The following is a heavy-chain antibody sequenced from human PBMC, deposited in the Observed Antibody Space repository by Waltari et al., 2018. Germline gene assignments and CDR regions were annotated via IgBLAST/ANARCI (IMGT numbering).Heavy chain of an antibody. V-gene: IGHV1-69*12. CDR1: GGTFSSYA. Sequence: QVQLVQSGAEVKKPGSSVKVSCKASGGTFSSYAISWVRQAPGHGLEWMGGIIPIFGTANYAQKFQGRVTITADESTSTAYMELNSLRSEDTAVYYCARGGYDFWSGREETQYYFDYWGQGTLVTVSS. CDR2: IIPIFGTA. CDR3: ARGGYDFWSGREETQYYFDY. D-gene: IGHD3-3*01. J-gene: IGHJ4*02.